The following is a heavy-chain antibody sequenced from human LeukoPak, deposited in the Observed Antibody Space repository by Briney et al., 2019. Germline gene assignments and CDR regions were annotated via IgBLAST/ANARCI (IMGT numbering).Heavy chain of an antibody. CDR2: ISYDGSNK. D-gene: IGHD2-2*01. Sequence: PGGSLRVSCAASGFTFSSYGMHWVRQAPGKGLEWVAVISYDGSNKYYADSVKGRFTISRDNSKNTLYLQMNSLRAEDTAVYYCAKDRSTKGLPRVVPAAIGYWGQGTLVTVSS. V-gene: IGHV3-30*18. J-gene: IGHJ4*02. CDR3: AKDRSTKGLPRVVPAAIGY. CDR1: GFTFSSYG.